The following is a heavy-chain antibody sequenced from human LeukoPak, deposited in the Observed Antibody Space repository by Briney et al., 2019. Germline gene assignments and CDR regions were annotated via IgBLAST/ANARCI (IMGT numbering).Heavy chain of an antibody. V-gene: IGHV3-74*01. CDR3: ARAPSEIGGYYPEYFRH. J-gene: IGHJ1*01. CDR1: GFTFSSYW. Sequence: PGGSLRLSCAPSGFTFSSYWMHWVREAPGKGLVWVSRIKSDGSTIYADSVKGRFTIARDNAKNTVSLQMNSLRAEDTGVYYCARAPSEIGGYYPEYFRHWGQGTLVTVSS. D-gene: IGHD3-22*01. CDR2: IKSDGST.